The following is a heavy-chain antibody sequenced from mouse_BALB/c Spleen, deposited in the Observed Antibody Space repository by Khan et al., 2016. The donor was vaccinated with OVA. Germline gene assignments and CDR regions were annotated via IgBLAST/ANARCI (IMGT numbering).Heavy chain of an antibody. Sequence: VQLQQSGAELARPGASVKLSCKASGYTFTDYNINWVQQRTGQGLEWIGEIYPGSNNTYYNEKFKGKATLTADKSSSTAYMQLSSLTSEDSAVYCCAREWGAWFPYWGQGTLVTVSA. CDR1: GYTFTDYN. J-gene: IGHJ3*01. V-gene: IGHV1-77*01. CDR3: AREWGAWFPY. CDR2: IYPGSNNT.